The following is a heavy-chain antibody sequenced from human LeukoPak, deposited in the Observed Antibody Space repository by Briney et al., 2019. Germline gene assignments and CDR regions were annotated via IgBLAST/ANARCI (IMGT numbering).Heavy chain of an antibody. CDR2: INPNRCGT. Sequence: ASVKVSCKASGYTFTGYYMHWVRQAPGQGLEWMGWINPNRCGTNYAQRFQGRVTMTRDTSISTAYMGLSKLRSDDPAVHYCARNEVHYYDSSGSHSWYFDSWGQGTLVTVSS. J-gene: IGHJ4*02. CDR1: GYTFTGYY. CDR3: ARNEVHYYDSSGSHSWYFDS. D-gene: IGHD3-22*01. V-gene: IGHV1-2*02.